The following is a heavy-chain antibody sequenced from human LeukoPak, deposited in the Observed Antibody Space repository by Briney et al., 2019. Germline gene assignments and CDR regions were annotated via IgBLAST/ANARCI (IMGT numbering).Heavy chain of an antibody. CDR2: ISATTTYK. D-gene: IGHD5-24*01. CDR1: GFTFSSFD. Sequence: GGSLRLSCAASGFTFSSFDMTWVRQAPGKGLEWVSSISATTTYKFSADSVKGRFTISRDNVENSLYLQMSSLRAEDTAVYYCARIGLGRGGNNAFDYWGQGTLVTVSS. V-gene: IGHV3-21*01. J-gene: IGHJ4*02. CDR3: ARIGLGRGGNNAFDY.